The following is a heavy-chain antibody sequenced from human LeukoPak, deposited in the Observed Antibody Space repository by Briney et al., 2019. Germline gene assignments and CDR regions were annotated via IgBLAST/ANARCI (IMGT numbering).Heavy chain of an antibody. CDR1: GFTFRDAW. CDR3: AREDDWNYEDY. D-gene: IGHD1-7*01. J-gene: IGHJ4*02. V-gene: IGHV3-7*01. CDR2: IKQDGSEK. Sequence: QAGGSLRLSCAASGFTFRDAWMTWVRQAPGKGLEWVANIKQDGSEKYYVDSVKGRFTISRDNAKNSLYLQMNSLRAEDTAIYYCAREDDWNYEDYWGQGTLVTVSS.